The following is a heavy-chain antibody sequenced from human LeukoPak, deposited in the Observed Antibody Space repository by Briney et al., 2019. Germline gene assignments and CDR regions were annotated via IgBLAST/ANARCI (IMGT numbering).Heavy chain of an antibody. D-gene: IGHD5-24*01. CDR1: GYTFTGYY. J-gene: IGHJ1*01. CDR2: INPNSGGT. CDR3: VREEGRDGYNSFQH. V-gene: IGHV1-2*02. Sequence: GASVKVSCKASGYTFTGYYMHWVRQAPGQGLEWMGWINPNSGGTNYAQKFQGRVTITTDESTSTAYMELSSLRSEDTAVYYCVREEGRDGYNSFQHWGQGTLVTVSS.